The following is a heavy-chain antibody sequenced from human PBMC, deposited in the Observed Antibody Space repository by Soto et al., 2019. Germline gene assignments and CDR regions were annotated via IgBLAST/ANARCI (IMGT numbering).Heavy chain of an antibody. J-gene: IGHJ4*02. CDR1: GYTFTSYG. CDR3: ARTFYYEMIVHSYIEIFDH. V-gene: IGHV1-18*01. CDR2: VSAYSDNA. D-gene: IGHD3-22*01. Sequence: QVQLVQSGPEVKKPGAPVKVSCKASGYTFTSYGIAWVRQAPGQGLECMGWVSAYSDNANYTQTVQDRVTLTTDTYTTTAYMELRSLGSDDTAVYYCARTFYYEMIVHSYIEIFDHWGQGNLVAVSS.